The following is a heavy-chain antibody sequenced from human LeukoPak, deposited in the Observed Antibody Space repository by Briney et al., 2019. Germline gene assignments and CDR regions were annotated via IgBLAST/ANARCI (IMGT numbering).Heavy chain of an antibody. CDR2: IDTSSTTM. CDR3: ELFIGPSGTSLAMDV. J-gene: IGHJ6*03. V-gene: IGHV3-48*04. D-gene: IGHD6-13*01. Sequence: GSLRLSCAASGLTFSKYSMTWVRQAPGKGLEWVSFIDTSSTTMYYTYSVKGRFTISRDNAKNSLYLQMNSLKVEDTAIYYCELFIGPSGTSLAMDVWGKGTTVTVSS. CDR1: GLTFSKYS.